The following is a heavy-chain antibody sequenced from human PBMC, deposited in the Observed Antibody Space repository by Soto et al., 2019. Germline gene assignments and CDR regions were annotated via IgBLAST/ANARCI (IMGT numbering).Heavy chain of an antibody. J-gene: IGHJ4*02. D-gene: IGHD6-6*01. CDR3: ASRIAAVSDY. CDR2: ISGSGGST. V-gene: IGHV3-23*01. Sequence: EVQLLESGGGLVQPGGSLRLSCAASGFTSSSSAMSWVRQAPGRGLEWVSAISGSGGSTYYADSVKGRFTISRDNSKNTLYLQMNSLRAEDTAVYYCASRIAAVSDYWGQGTLVTVSS. CDR1: GFTSSSSA.